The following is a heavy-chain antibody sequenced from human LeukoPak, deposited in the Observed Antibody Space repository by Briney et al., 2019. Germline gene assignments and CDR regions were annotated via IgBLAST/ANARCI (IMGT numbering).Heavy chain of an antibody. CDR3: AKILASIATTQNDY. J-gene: IGHJ4*02. CDR1: GFTFSNYW. CDR2: IKQDGSQK. Sequence: GGSLRLSCAASGFTFSNYWLTWVRQAPGKGLEWVANIKQDGSQKYYVDSVKGRFTISRDNAKNSLYLQMNSLRAEDTAVYYCAKILASIATTQNDYWGQGTLVTVSS. D-gene: IGHD6-6*01. V-gene: IGHV3-7*01.